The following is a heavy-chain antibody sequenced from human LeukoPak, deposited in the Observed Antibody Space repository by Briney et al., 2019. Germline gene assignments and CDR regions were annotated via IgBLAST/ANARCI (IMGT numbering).Heavy chain of an antibody. Sequence: SVKVSCKASGGTFSSYAISWVRQAPGQGLEWMGGIIPIFGTGNYAQKFQGRVTITADESTSTVYMELSSLRSEDTAVFYCARDLDTGVFDYWGQGTLVTVSS. V-gene: IGHV1-69*13. CDR1: GGTFSSYA. CDR3: ARDLDTGVFDY. D-gene: IGHD3-10*01. J-gene: IGHJ4*02. CDR2: IIPIFGTG.